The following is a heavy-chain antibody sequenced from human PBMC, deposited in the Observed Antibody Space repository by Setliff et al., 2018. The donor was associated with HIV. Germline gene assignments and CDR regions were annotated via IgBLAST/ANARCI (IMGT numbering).Heavy chain of an antibody. CDR1: GYTFIDYY. D-gene: IGHD2-15*01. V-gene: IGHV1-2*02. J-gene: IGHJ5*02. Sequence: ASVKVSCKASGYTFIDYYIHWVRQAPGQGLEWMGWFNPDTYASNYAQKFQGRVTMTRDTSISTAYMDLSRLRSDDTAVYYCAHRPPRGGSGAYRFDPWGQGTLVTVSS. CDR2: FNPDTYAS. CDR3: AHRPPRGGSGAYRFDP.